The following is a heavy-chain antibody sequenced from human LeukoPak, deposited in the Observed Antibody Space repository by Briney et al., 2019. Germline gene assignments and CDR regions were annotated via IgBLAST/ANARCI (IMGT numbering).Heavy chain of an antibody. CDR1: GYTFTNYG. CDR2: ISDYNGDT. V-gene: IGHV1-18*01. J-gene: IGHJ6*03. Sequence: ASVQVSCKASGYTFTNYGITWVRQAPGKGLEWMGWISDYNGDTHYAQKLQGRVAMTTDTSTRTVYMELRSLRHDDTAVYYCARGLDLGSRGYYYFDYHYYYMDVWGKGTTVAVSS. CDR3: ARGLDLGSRGYYYFDYHYYYMDV. D-gene: IGHD3-22*01.